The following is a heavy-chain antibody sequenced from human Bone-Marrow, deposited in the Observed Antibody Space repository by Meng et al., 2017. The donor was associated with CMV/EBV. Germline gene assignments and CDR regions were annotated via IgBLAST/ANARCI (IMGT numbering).Heavy chain of an antibody. Sequence: GESLKISCAASGFTFSSYSMNWVRQAPGKGLEWVSSISSSSSYIYYADSVKGRFTISRDNAKNSPYLQMNSLRAEDTAVYYCARDKSSSSVEPGMDVWGQGTTVTVSS. CDR3: ARDKSSSSVEPGMDV. J-gene: IGHJ6*02. V-gene: IGHV3-21*01. D-gene: IGHD6-6*01. CDR2: ISSSSSYI. CDR1: GFTFSSYS.